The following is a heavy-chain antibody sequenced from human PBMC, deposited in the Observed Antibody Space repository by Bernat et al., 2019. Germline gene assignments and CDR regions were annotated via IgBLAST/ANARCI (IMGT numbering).Heavy chain of an antibody. V-gene: IGHV3-15*07. Sequence: EVQLVESGGGLIEPGGSLRLSCAVSDFTFTNAWMNWVRQAPGKGLEWVGRIKSKTDGGTTDYAAPVKGRFTISRDDSKNTLYLQMNSLKTEDTAVYYCTTEVDYGDYRGHLWGRGTLVTVSS. J-gene: IGHJ2*01. CDR1: DFTFTNAW. CDR3: TTEVDYGDYRGHL. CDR2: IKSKTDGGTT. D-gene: IGHD4-17*01.